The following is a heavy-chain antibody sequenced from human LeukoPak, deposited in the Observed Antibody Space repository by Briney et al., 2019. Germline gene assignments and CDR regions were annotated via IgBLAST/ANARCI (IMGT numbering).Heavy chain of an antibody. D-gene: IGHD3-3*01. CDR2: IHHSGRT. J-gene: IGHJ5*02. Sequence: PSETLSLTCTVSGYSISSDYYWGWIRQPPGKGLEWIGSIHHSGRTYYNPSLKSRVTISLDTSKNQFSLKLSSVTAADTAVYYCARDHLANLASRLFDPWGQGTLVTVSS. CDR1: GYSISSDYY. CDR3: ARDHLANLASRLFDP. V-gene: IGHV4-38-2*02.